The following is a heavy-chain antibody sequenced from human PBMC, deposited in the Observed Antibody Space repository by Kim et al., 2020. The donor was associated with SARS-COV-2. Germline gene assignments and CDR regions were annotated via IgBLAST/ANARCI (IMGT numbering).Heavy chain of an antibody. CDR1: GFTFSSYS. V-gene: IGHV3-21*01. D-gene: IGHD6-19*01. CDR3: ARVNLVGGWLGGDFDY. J-gene: IGHJ4*02. Sequence: GGSLRLSCAASGFTFSSYSMNWVRQAPGKGLEWVSSISSSSSYIYYADSVKGRFTISRDNAKNSLYLQMNSLRAEDTAVYYCARVNLVGGWLGGDFDYWGQGALVTVSS. CDR2: ISSSSSYI.